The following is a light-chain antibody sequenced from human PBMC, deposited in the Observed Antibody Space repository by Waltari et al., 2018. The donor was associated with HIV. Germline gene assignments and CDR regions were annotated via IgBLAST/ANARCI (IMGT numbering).Light chain of an antibody. Sequence: DIQMTQSPSSLSASVGDGGTITCRASQSISRYLNSYQHKPGKAPKLLIHSTSSLQRWVPSRFSGCGSGTEFTLTISGLQFEDSATYYCQQSYTSPHTFGQGTNVEIK. J-gene: IGKJ2*01. CDR1: QSISRY. V-gene: IGKV1-39*01. CDR3: QQSYTSPHT. CDR2: STS.